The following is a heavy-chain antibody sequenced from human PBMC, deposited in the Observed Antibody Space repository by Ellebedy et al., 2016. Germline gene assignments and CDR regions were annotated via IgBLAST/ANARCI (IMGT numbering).Heavy chain of an antibody. Sequence: SETLSLTXTVSGGSISSYYWRWIRQPPGQGLEWIAYIYYSGSTNYNPSFKSRVTISVDTSKNQFSLKLSSVTAADTAVYYCARHIGSGHIDSWGQGTLVTVSS. V-gene: IGHV4-59*08. D-gene: IGHD6-19*01. J-gene: IGHJ4*02. CDR2: IYYSGST. CDR3: ARHIGSGHIDS. CDR1: GGSISSYY.